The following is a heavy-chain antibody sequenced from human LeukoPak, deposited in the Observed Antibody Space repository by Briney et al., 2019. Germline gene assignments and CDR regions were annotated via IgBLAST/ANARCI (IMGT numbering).Heavy chain of an antibody. J-gene: IGHJ5*01. CDR2: ISWNSGTI. D-gene: IGHD6-19*01. CDR1: GFIFNDYA. V-gene: IGHV3-9*03. CDR3: AKVAAYSGGWYDS. Sequence: GGSLRLSCAASGFIFNDYAMHRVRQAPGKGLEWVAGISWNSGTIAYADSVKGRFTISRDNAKNSLYLQMNSLRPEDMAFYFCAKVAAYSGGWYDSWGQGTLVTVSS.